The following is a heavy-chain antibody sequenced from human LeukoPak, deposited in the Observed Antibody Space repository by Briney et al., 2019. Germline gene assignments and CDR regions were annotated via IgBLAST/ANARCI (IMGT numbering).Heavy chain of an antibody. V-gene: IGHV3-23*01. Sequence: GGSLRLSCAASGFTFSSYAMSWVRQAPGKGLEGVSAISGSGGSTYYAGSVKGRFTISRDNSKNTLHLKMNRPRAEATAVYYCAKYEREHYWGQGTLVTVSS. CDR3: AKYEREHY. CDR2: ISGSGGST. D-gene: IGHD1-1*01. J-gene: IGHJ4*02. CDR1: GFTFSSYA.